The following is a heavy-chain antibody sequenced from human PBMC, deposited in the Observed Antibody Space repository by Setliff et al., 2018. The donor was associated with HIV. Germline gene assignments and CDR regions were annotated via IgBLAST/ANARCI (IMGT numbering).Heavy chain of an antibody. D-gene: IGHD2-15*01. CDR3: ARGLPDCSGGNCYPYRFDY. Sequence: ASVKVSCKASGYTFTDYFVHWVRQAPGQGLEWMGRINPSRHNTIYAPRYQGRVTMTRDTSISTAYMELGGLRSDDTAVYYCARGLPDCSGGNCYPYRFDYWGQGTLVTVSS. CDR2: INPSRHNT. J-gene: IGHJ4*02. CDR1: GYTFTDYF. V-gene: IGHV1-2*06.